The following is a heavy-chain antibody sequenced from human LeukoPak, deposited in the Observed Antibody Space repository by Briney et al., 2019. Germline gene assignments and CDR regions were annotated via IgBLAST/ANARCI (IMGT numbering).Heavy chain of an antibody. CDR3: ATVTPLRFLEQHNGMDV. Sequence: ASVKVSCKVSGYTLTELSMHWVRQAPGKGLEWMGGFDPEDGETIYAQKFQGRVTMTEDTSTDTAYMELSSLRSEDTAVYYCATVTPLRFLEQHNGMDVWGQGTTVTVSS. D-gene: IGHD3-3*01. V-gene: IGHV1-24*01. CDR2: FDPEDGET. J-gene: IGHJ6*02. CDR1: GYTLTELS.